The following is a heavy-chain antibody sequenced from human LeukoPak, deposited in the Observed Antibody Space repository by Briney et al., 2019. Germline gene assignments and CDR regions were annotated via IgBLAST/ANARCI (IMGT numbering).Heavy chain of an antibody. CDR3: ARHLSGVTGYTYGRGIDY. CDR2: ISSGGSTT. J-gene: IGHJ4*02. D-gene: IGHD5-18*01. CDR1: GFTFSSYE. V-gene: IGHV3-48*03. Sequence: GGSLRLSCAASGFTFSSYEMNWVRQAPGKGLEWVSQISSGGSTTYYADSLKGRFTISRDNAKPSLYLQMNSLRAEDTAIYYCARHLSGVTGYTYGRGIDYWGQGTLVTVSS.